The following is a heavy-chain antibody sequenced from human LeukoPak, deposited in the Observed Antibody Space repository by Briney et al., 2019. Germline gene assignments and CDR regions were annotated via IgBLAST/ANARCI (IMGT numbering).Heavy chain of an antibody. CDR2: INHTGGT. J-gene: IGHJ5*02. CDR1: DESFSDYF. Sequence: SETLSLTCVIYDESFSDYFWSWIRQPPGKGPEWIGEINHTGGTNYNPSLKSRVTISGDSSKNQFSLNLRSMTAADTAVYYCARVKQLVRRFDPWGQGTLVTVSS. CDR3: ARVKQLVRRFDP. D-gene: IGHD6-13*01. V-gene: IGHV4-34*01.